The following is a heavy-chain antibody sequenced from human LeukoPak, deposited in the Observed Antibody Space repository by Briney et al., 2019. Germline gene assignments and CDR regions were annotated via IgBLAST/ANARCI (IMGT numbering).Heavy chain of an antibody. V-gene: IGHV4-39*01. CDR2: IYYSGST. D-gene: IGHD4-17*01. CDR3: ARHPPLSGDYWY. CDR1: GGSISSSSHY. J-gene: IGHJ4*02. Sequence: PSETLSLTCTASGGSISSSSHYWGWIRQPPGKGLEWIGSIYYSGSTYYNPSLKSRVTISVDTSKNQFSLKLSSVTAADTAMYYCARHPPLSGDYWYWGQGTLVTVSS.